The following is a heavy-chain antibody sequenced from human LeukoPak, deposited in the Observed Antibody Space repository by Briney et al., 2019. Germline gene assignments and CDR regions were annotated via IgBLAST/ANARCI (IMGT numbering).Heavy chain of an antibody. D-gene: IGHD2-8*01. CDR2: IYPGDSDI. CDR1: GYSFITYW. V-gene: IGHV5-51*01. CDR3: ARDADCTNGVCYRWNDAFDI. J-gene: IGHJ3*02. Sequence: GESLKISCKGSGYSFITYWIGWVRQMPGKGLEWMGIIYPGDSDIRYSPSFQGQVTISADKSISTAYLQWSSLKASDTAMYYCARDADCTNGVCYRWNDAFDIWGQGTMVTVSS.